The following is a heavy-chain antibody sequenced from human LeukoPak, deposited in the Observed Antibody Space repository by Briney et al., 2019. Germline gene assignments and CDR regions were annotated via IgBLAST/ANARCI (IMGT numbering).Heavy chain of an antibody. CDR2: LYYSGST. CDR1: GDSITRHY. Sequence: SETLSVTCTVSGDSITRHYWNWIRHSPGRGLEWIGYLYYSGSTNYNPSLKSRVTMSLDTSQNRLYLNMSAVTAADTAVYFCAKVYSYHYYYMEIWGKGTTVTVSS. CDR3: AKVYSYHYYYMEI. J-gene: IGHJ6*03. V-gene: IGHV4-59*11. D-gene: IGHD2-15*01.